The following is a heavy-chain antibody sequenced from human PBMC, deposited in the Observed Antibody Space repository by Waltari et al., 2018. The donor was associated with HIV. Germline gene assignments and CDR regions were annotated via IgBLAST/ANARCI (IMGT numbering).Heavy chain of an antibody. J-gene: IGHJ1*01. D-gene: IGHD1-26*01. Sequence: EVQLVESGGALIQPGGSLRLSCAVSGFNVRTKYMSWVRQAPGKGLEWVSVIYSGGSTYYAESVKGRFTISRDEFRNTLNLQMNSLRVGDTAVYYCATHYEASGHEYFEHWGPGTLVAVSS. CDR2: IYSGGST. CDR1: GFNVRTKY. V-gene: IGHV3-53*01. CDR3: ATHYEASGHEYFEH.